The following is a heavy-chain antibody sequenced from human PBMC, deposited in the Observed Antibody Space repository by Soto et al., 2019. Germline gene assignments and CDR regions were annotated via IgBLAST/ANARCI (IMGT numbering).Heavy chain of an antibody. V-gene: IGHV1-18*04. CDR3: ARDSRLGYSSSGHWFDP. CDR1: GYTFTSYG. J-gene: IGHJ5*02. Sequence: QVQLVQSGAEVKKPGASVKDSCKASGYTFTSYGISWVRQAPGQGLEWMGWISAYNGNTNYAQKLQGRVTMTTDTSTSTAYMELRSLRSDDTAVYYCARDSRLGYSSSGHWFDPWGQGTLVTVSS. CDR2: ISAYNGNT. D-gene: IGHD6-13*01.